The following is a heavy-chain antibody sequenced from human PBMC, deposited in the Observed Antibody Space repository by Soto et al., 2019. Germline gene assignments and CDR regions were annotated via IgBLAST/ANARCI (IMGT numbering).Heavy chain of an antibody. CDR3: ARGYDILNGYYLFDH. CDR2: ISTNGGST. CDR1: GFPFSSYS. V-gene: IGHV3-64D*06. D-gene: IGHD3-9*01. J-gene: IGHJ4*02. Sequence: PSETLSLSCSASGFPFSSYSMHWVRQAPGKGLEYVSSISTNGGSTHYADSVKGRFTISRDNSKNTQYLQMSSLRADDTAVYYCARGYDILNGYYLFDHWGQGTLVTAS.